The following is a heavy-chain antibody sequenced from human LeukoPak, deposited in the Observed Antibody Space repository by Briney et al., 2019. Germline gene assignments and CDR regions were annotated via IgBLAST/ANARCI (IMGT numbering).Heavy chain of an antibody. CDR2: INPSGGTT. CDR1: GYTFISYY. V-gene: IGHV1-46*01. CDR3: ARGDIDY. J-gene: IGHJ4*02. Sequence: GASVKVSCKASGYTFISYYMHWVPQAPGQGLEWMGVINPSGGTTSYAQRFQGRVTMTSDTSTSTVYMELSSLRSEDTAVYYCARGDIDYWGQGTLVTVSS. D-gene: IGHD2-15*01.